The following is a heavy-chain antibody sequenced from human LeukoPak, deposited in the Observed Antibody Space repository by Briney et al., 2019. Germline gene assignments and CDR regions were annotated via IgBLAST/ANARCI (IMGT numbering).Heavy chain of an antibody. CDR1: GFTFSSYA. D-gene: IGHD5-18*01. Sequence: GGSLRLSCAASGFTFSSYATSWVRQAPGKGLEWVSAISGSGGSTYYADSVKGRFTISRDNSKNTLYLQMNSLRAEDTAVYYCGKGTKAAMVNFDYWGQGTLVTVSS. J-gene: IGHJ4*02. CDR2: ISGSGGST. CDR3: GKGTKAAMVNFDY. V-gene: IGHV3-23*01.